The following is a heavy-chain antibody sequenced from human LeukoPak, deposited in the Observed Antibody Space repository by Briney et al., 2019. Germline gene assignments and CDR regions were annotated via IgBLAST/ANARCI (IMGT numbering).Heavy chain of an antibody. D-gene: IGHD3-10*01. CDR2: INGSGGST. CDR1: GFTFSSYA. V-gene: IGHV3-23*01. Sequence: PGGSLRLSCAASGFTFSSYAMSWVPQAPGKGLEGVSAINGSGGSTYYADSVKGRFTISRDNSKNTLYLQMNSLRAEDTAVYYCAKRYGSGSDGYFDYWGQGTLVTVSS. CDR3: AKRYGSGSDGYFDY. J-gene: IGHJ4*02.